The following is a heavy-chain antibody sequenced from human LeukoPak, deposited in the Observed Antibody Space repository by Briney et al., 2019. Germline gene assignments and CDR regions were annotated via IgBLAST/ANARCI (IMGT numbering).Heavy chain of an antibody. CDR1: GFTFSNYA. J-gene: IGHJ4*02. V-gene: IGHV3-23*01. Sequence: GGSLRLSCAASGFTFSNYAMRWVRQAPGKGLEWVSGISGSGGSTYYADSVKGRFTISRDNSKNTLYLQMNSLRAEDTAVYYCAKVSYTMVRGTSASVDYWGQGTLVTVSS. CDR3: AKVSYTMVRGTSASVDY. D-gene: IGHD3-10*01. CDR2: ISGSGGST.